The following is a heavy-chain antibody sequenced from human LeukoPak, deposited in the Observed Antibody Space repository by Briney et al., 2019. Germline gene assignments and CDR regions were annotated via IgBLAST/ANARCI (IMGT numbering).Heavy chain of an antibody. J-gene: IGHJ4*02. CDR2: IHPSGTL. CDR1: GASFSSGDQY. Sequence: PSQTLSLTCTVSGASFSSGDQYWTWLRQSPGKGLEWIGSIHPSGTLYNNPSLESRVTMSMDTSKNQFSLNLNSVTAADTAVYFCSRGLDSRKLGYWGQGTLVTVSS. D-gene: IGHD3-22*01. V-gene: IGHV4-31*03. CDR3: SRGLDSRKLGY.